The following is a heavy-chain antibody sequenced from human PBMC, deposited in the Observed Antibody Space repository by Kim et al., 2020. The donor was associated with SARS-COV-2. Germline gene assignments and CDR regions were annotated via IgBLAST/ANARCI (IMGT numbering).Heavy chain of an antibody. CDR3: AKDSSGDWGMEYYYGMDV. J-gene: IGHJ6*02. Sequence: GGSLRLSCTASGFTFSNYAMSWVRQAPGKGLEWVSAISGSGGNTYYADSVKGRFTISRDNSKNTLYLQMNSLRPEDTAVYYCAKDSSGDWGMEYYYGMDVWGQGTTVTVS. CDR2: ISGSGGNT. CDR1: GFTFSNYA. V-gene: IGHV3-23*01. D-gene: IGHD3-16*01.